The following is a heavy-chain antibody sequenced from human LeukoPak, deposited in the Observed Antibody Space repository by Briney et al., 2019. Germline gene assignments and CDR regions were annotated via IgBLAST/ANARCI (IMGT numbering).Heavy chain of an antibody. D-gene: IGHD2-2*01. V-gene: IGHV4-59*01. Sequence: PSETLSLTCTVSGCSLGSYYWSWIRQPPGKGLEWIGYIYYSGSTNYNPSLKSRVTISLDTSKSHFSLKLISVTAADTALYYCARGPIVPPYYAYMDVWDKGTTVTVSS. CDR2: IYYSGST. J-gene: IGHJ6*03. CDR1: GCSLGSYY. CDR3: ARGPIVPPYYAYMDV.